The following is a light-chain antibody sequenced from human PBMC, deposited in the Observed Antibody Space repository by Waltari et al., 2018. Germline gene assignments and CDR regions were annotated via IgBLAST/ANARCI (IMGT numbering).Light chain of an antibody. CDR1: KIGSKN. CDR2: DDG. J-gene: IGLJ1*01. Sequence: SYVLTQPPSVSVAPGQTARITCDGNKIGSKNVTWYQQKPGQAPVLVGYDDGDRPSGIPERFSGSNSGNTATLTISRGDAGDEADYYCQVWDSGSDHYVFGTVTKVTVL. V-gene: IGLV3-21*02. CDR3: QVWDSGSDHYV.